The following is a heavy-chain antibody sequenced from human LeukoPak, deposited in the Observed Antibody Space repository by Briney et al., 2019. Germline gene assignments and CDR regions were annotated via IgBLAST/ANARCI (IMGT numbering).Heavy chain of an antibody. CDR3: ARDTLGDFDY. CDR2: ISSSSSTI. J-gene: IGHJ4*02. V-gene: IGHV3-48*04. D-gene: IGHD3-16*01. Sequence: GGSLRPSCAASGFTFSSYSMNWVRQAPGKGLEWVSYISSSSSTIYYADSVKGRFTISRDNAKNSLYLQMNSLRAEDTAVYYCARDTLGDFDYWGQGTLVTVSS. CDR1: GFTFSSYS.